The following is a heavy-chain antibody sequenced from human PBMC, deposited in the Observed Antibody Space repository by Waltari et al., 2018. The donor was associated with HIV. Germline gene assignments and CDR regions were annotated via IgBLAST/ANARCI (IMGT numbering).Heavy chain of an antibody. D-gene: IGHD6-25*01. CDR1: GGSISSSSYY. Sequence: QLQLQASGPGLVKPSETLSLTCTVSGGSISSSSYYWGWIRQPPGKGLEWIGCIYYSGSTYYNPSLKSRVTISVDTSKNQFSLKLSSVTAADTAVYYCARDRGSAVYYYYYGMDVWGQGTTVTVSS. CDR3: ARDRGSAVYYYYYGMDV. J-gene: IGHJ6*02. V-gene: IGHV4-39*07. CDR2: IYYSGST.